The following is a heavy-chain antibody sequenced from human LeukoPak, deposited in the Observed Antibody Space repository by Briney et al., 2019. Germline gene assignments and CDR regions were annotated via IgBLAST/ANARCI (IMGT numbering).Heavy chain of an antibody. Sequence: GASVTVSCKASGYTFTGYFMHWVRQAPGQGLEWMGWINLNSGGTNYAQKFQGSVTMTRDTSISTVYIELNRLISDDTAVYYCASLWFGEFQDYWGQGTLVTVSS. J-gene: IGHJ4*02. V-gene: IGHV1-2*02. D-gene: IGHD3-10*01. CDR3: ASLWFGEFQDY. CDR1: GYTFTGYF. CDR2: INLNSGGT.